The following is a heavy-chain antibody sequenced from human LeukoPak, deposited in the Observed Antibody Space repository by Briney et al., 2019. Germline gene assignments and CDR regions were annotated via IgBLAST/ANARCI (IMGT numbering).Heavy chain of an antibody. J-gene: IGHJ6*03. CDR1: GGSISSYY. CDR2: IYYSGNT. Sequence: SETLSLTCTVSGGSISSYYWSWIRQPPGKGLEWIGYIYYSGNTNNNPSLKSRVTISVDKSKNQISLKLSSVTAADTAVYYCARGVSRGYRYGRYYMDGWGKGTTVTVSS. D-gene: IGHD5-18*01. V-gene: IGHV4-59*01. CDR3: ARGVSRGYRYGRYYMDG.